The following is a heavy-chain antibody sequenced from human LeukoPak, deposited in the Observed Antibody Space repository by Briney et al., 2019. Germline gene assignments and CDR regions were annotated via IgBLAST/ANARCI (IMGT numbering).Heavy chain of an antibody. CDR1: GFTFSSYG. Sequence: GGSLRLSCAASGFTFSSYGMHWVRQAPGKGLEWVAVISYDGSNKYYADSVKGRFTISRDNSKNTLYLQMNSLRAEDTAVYYCASSIGIAAAAYWYYWGQGTLVTVSS. J-gene: IGHJ4*02. CDR2: ISYDGSNK. D-gene: IGHD6-13*01. V-gene: IGHV3-30*03. CDR3: ASSIGIAAAAYWYY.